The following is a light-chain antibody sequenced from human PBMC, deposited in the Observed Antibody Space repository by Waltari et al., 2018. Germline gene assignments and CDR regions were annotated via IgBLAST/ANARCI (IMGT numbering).Light chain of an antibody. CDR1: QSVSSY. CDR3: QQRSNWPLT. CDR2: DAS. Sequence: EIVLTQSPATLSLSPGERATLSCRASQSVSSYLAWYQHKPGQAPRLLIYDASNRATGIPDRFSGSGSGTDFTLTIGSLEPEDFAVYYCQQRSNWPLTFGGGTKVEIK. V-gene: IGKV3-11*01. J-gene: IGKJ4*01.